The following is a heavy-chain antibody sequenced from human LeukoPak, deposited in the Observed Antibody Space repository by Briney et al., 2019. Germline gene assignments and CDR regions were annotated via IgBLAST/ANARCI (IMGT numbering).Heavy chain of an antibody. V-gene: IGHV4-34*01. CDR3: ARGRVFDY. CDR2: INHSGST. Sequence: PSETLSLTCAVYGGSFSGYYWSWIRQPPGKGLEWIGEINHSGSTDYNPSLKSRVTISVDTSKNRFSLKLSSVTAADTAVYYCARGRVFDYWGQGTLVTVSS. CDR1: GGSFSGYY. J-gene: IGHJ4*02.